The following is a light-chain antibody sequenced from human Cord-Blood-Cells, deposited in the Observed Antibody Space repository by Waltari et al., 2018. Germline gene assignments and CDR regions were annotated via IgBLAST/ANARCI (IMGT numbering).Light chain of an antibody. CDR2: GKN. CDR1: SLRSEY. Sequence: SSDLTQDPAVSVALGQTVRITCPGDSLRSEYASWYQQKPGQAPVLVILGKNNRPSGIPDRFSGSSSVNTASLTITGAQAEDEADYYCNSRDSSGYVFGTGTKVTVL. CDR3: NSRDSSGYV. J-gene: IGLJ1*01. V-gene: IGLV3-19*01.